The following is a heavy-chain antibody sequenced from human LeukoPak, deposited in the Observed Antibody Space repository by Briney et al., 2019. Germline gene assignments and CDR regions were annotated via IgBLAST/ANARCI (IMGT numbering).Heavy chain of an antibody. CDR3: AREHSSGWYGLNY. V-gene: IGHV1-8*01. D-gene: IGHD6-19*01. Sequence: GASVKVSCKASGYTFTSYDINWVRQATGQGREWMGWMNPNSGNTGYAQKFQGRVTMTRNTSISTAYMELSTLRSEDTAVYYCAREHSSGWYGLNYWGQGTLVTVSS. J-gene: IGHJ4*02. CDR1: GYTFTSYD. CDR2: MNPNSGNT.